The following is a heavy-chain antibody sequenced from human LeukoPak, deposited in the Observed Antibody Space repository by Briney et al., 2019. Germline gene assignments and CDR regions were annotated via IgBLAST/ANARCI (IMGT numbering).Heavy chain of an antibody. CDR3: ARPGFYGAPIDY. CDR2: INHSGST. D-gene: IGHD4-17*01. CDR1: GGSFSGYY. V-gene: IGHV4-34*01. Sequence: SETLSLTCAVYGGSFSGYYWSWIRQPPGKGLEWIGEINHSGSTNYNPSLKSRVTISVDTSKNQFSLKLSSVTVADTAVYYCARPGFYGAPIDYWGQGTLVTVSS. J-gene: IGHJ4*02.